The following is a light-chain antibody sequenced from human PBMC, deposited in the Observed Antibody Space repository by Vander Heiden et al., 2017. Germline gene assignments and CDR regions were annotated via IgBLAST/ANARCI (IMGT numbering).Light chain of an antibody. CDR3: QSADSSGTYSVV. Sequence: SSDLTQPPSVSVSPGRTAKITCSGDGLAGQNAYGYQQKPGQAPLLLIYSDTKRPSGIPERFSGSISGTIVTLTISDVQAEDEADYYCQSADSSGTYSVVFGGGTQLTVL. V-gene: IGLV3-25*03. J-gene: IGLJ2*01. CDR2: SDT. CDR1: GLAGQN.